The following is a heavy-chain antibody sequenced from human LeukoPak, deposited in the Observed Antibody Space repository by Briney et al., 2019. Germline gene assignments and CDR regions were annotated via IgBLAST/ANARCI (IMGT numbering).Heavy chain of an antibody. J-gene: IGHJ5*02. CDR3: ARISGYRYDWFDP. D-gene: IGHD5-18*01. CDR2: ISNSGST. Sequence: PSETLSLTCTASRGSISNYYWSWIRQPPGKGLEWIGYISNSGSTSYKSSLRSRVTISVNTSKNQFSLKLSSVTAADTAVYYCARISGYRYDWFDPWGQGTLVTVSS. V-gene: IGHV4-59*13. CDR1: RGSISNYY.